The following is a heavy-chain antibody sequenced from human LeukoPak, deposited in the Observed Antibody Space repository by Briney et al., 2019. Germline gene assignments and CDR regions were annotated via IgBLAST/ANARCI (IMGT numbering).Heavy chain of an antibody. D-gene: IGHD2-2*01. J-gene: IGHJ4*02. V-gene: IGHV3-23*01. CDR3: AKHCSSAGCYRFEY. CDR2: ISGSGDST. Sequence: GGSLRLSCAASGFTFSSYAMNWVRQAPGKGLEWVSVISGSGDSTYYADFVKGRFTISRDNSKNTLYLQMNSLRAEDTAIYYCAKHCSSAGCYRFEYWGQGTLVTVSS. CDR1: GFTFSSYA.